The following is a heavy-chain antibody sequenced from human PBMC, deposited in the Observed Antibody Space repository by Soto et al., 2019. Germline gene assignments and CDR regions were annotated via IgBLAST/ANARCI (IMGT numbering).Heavy chain of an antibody. Sequence: QVQLVESGGGVVQPGRSLRLSCAASGFTFSSCAMHWVRLAPGKGLEWVAVISYDGSNKYYADSVKGRFTISRDNSKNTLYLQMNSLRAEDTAVYYCARDLLSRGYSNWFDPWGQGTLVTVSS. J-gene: IGHJ5*02. CDR3: ARDLLSRGYSNWFDP. D-gene: IGHD3-22*01. CDR1: GFTFSSCA. CDR2: ISYDGSNK. V-gene: IGHV3-30-3*01.